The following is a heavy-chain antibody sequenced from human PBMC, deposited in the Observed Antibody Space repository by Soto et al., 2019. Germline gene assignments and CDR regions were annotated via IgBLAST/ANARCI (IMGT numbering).Heavy chain of an antibody. D-gene: IGHD2-15*01. J-gene: IGHJ3*02. Sequence: PSATLSLTCTVPGSSIIISFYYWGWIRQPPGRGLEWMANIYYSGSAYYNPSLKSRVSTSVDTSKNQFSLKLRSVTAADTAVYYCARQGSRAFDIWGQGTMVS. CDR1: GSSIIISFYY. V-gene: IGHV4-39*01. CDR2: IYYSGSA. CDR3: ARQGSRAFDI.